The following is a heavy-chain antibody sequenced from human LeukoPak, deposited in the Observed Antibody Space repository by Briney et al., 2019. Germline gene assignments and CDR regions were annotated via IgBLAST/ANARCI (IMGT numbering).Heavy chain of an antibody. CDR3: ARPVVRSGWYADAFDI. V-gene: IGHV3-11*01. CDR2: ISSSGSTI. CDR1: GFTFSDYY. D-gene: IGHD6-19*01. Sequence: GGSLRLSCAASGFTFSDYYMRWIRQAPGKGLEWVSYISSSGSTIYYADSVKGRFTISRDNAKNSLYLQMNSLRAEDTAVYYCARPVVRSGWYADAFDIWGQGTMVTVSS. J-gene: IGHJ3*02.